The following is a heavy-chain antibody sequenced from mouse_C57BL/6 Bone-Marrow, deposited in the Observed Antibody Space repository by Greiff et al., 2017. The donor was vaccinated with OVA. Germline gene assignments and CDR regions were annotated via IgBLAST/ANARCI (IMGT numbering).Heavy chain of an antibody. CDR1: GYTFTDYE. CDR2: IDPETGGT. J-gene: IGHJ2*01. CDR3: TLPVPHFDY. Sequence: QVQLKQSGAELVRPGASVTLSCKASGYTFTDYEMHWVKQTPVHGLEWIGAIDPETGGTAYNQKFKGKAILTADKSSSTAYMELRSLTSEDSAVYYCTLPVPHFDYWGQGTTLTVSS. V-gene: IGHV1-15*01.